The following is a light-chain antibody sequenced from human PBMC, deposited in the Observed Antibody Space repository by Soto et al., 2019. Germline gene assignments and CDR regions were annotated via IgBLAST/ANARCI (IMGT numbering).Light chain of an antibody. V-gene: IGLV1-40*01. CDR2: LNN. Sequence: QSVLTQPPSVSGAPGQRVTISCTGSTSNIGAGYDVHWYQHLPGTAPKLLIYLNNNRPSGVPDRFSGSKSGTSASLAITGLQADDEADYYCQSYDISLSAWVFGGGTKLTVL. CDR1: TSNIGAGYD. CDR3: QSYDISLSAWV. J-gene: IGLJ3*02.